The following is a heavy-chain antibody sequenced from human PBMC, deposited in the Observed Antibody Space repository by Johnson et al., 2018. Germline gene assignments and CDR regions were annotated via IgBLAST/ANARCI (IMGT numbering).Heavy chain of an antibody. Sequence: QVQLQESGPGLVKPAETLSLTCTVSGGSVSSGSYYWIWIRQPPGKGLEWIGYLDYTGSTDYSPSLKSRDTISVDTSNNQFSLRLTAVTAADTAVCYCAREWSAFDFGGQGTMVTVSS. CDR1: GGSVSSGSYY. CDR3: AREWSAFDF. CDR2: LDYTGST. D-gene: IGHD1-26*01. V-gene: IGHV4-61*01. J-gene: IGHJ3*01.